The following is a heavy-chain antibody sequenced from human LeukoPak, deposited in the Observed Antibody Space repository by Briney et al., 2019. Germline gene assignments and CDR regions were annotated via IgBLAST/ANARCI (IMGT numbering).Heavy chain of an antibody. CDR1: GGSISSYY. Sequence: SETLSLTCTVSGGSISSYYWSWIRQPPGKGLEWIGYIYYSGSTNYNPSLKSRVTISVDTSKNQFSLKLSSVAAADTAMYYCARLVVGATYFDYWGQGTLVTVSS. D-gene: IGHD1-26*01. CDR2: IYYSGST. CDR3: ARLVVGATYFDY. J-gene: IGHJ4*02. V-gene: IGHV4-59*01.